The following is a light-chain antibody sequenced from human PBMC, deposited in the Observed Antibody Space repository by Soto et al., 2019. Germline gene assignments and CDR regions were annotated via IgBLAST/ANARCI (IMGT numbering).Light chain of an antibody. CDR3: QQYYSTPPT. Sequence: DIVMTQSPDSLAVSLGERATINCKSSQSVLYSSNNKNYLAWYQQKPGEPPKLVIYWASTRESGVPDRLSGSGFGTDFTLTISSLQAEDVAVYYCQQYYSTPPTFGGGTKVEIK. J-gene: IGKJ4*01. CDR2: WAS. CDR1: QSVLYSSNNKNY. V-gene: IGKV4-1*01.